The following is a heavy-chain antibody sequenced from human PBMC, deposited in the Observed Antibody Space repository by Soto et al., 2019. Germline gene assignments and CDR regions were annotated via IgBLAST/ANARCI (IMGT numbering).Heavy chain of an antibody. J-gene: IGHJ3*02. D-gene: IGHD1-26*01. Sequence: EVQLVESGGGLVQPGGSLRLSCAASGFTFSSYSMNWVRQAPGKGLEWVSYISSSSRTIYYADSVKGRFTISRDNAKNSLYLQMNSLRDEDTAVYYCARGIVGATYDAFDIWGQGTMVTVSS. CDR2: ISSSSRTI. CDR1: GFTFSSYS. V-gene: IGHV3-48*02. CDR3: ARGIVGATYDAFDI.